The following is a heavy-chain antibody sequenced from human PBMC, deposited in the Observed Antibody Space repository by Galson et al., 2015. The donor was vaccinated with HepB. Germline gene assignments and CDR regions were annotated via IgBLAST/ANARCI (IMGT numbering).Heavy chain of an antibody. CDR2: INPNTGAT. Sequence: SVKVSCKASGYNFTGYSLHWVRQAPGQGLEWMAWINPNTGATNRAQKFQGRLTLTRDTSINTAYMVLSGLRSDDTAVYFCARRPQNSASWFDSWGQGTLVAVS. CDR1: GYNFTGYS. J-gene: IGHJ5*01. V-gene: IGHV1-2*02. CDR3: ARRPQNSASWFDS. D-gene: IGHD2/OR15-2a*01.